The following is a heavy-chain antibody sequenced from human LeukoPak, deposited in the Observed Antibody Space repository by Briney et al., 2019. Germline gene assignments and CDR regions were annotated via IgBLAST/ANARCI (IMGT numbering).Heavy chain of an antibody. CDR3: ASEDVDTGDF. CDR2: ISHDGANK. D-gene: IGHD5-18*01. J-gene: IGHJ4*02. CDR1: GFTFSNSA. Sequence: GGSLRLSCAGSGFTFSNSAIHWVRLAPGKGLEWVAFISHDGANKYFSHSVDGRFTVSRLNSQNTAYLQMSNLRPEDTAIYYYASEDVDTGDFWGQGTLVTVSS. V-gene: IGHV3-30*04.